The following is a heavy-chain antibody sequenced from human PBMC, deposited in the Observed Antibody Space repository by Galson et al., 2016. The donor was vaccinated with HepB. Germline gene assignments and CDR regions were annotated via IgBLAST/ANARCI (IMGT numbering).Heavy chain of an antibody. CDR2: TYYGQAN. CDR3: ATLMAGHGGTGY. V-gene: IGHV4-61*01. CDR1: AGSVSGGLYH. J-gene: IGHJ4*02. D-gene: IGHD2-8*01. Sequence: SETLSPTCTVSAGSVSGGLYHWAWVRQPAAKGLEWVGHTYYGQANRYSQSLESRVSISLDTSKNQFSLTLTSVTAADTDVYYYATLMAGHGGTGYWGQGNLVTVSS.